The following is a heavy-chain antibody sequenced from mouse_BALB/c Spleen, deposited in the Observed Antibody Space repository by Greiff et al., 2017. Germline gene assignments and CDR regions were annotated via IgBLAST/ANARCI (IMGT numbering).Heavy chain of an antibody. Sequence: VQLQQSGAELVRSGASVKLSCTASGFNITDYYMHWVKQRPEQGLEWIGWIDPENGDTEYAPKFQGKATMTADTSSNTAYLQLSSLTSEDTAVYYCNAWMGDRRGYAMDYWGQGTAVTVSS. CDR3: NAWMGDRRGYAMDY. J-gene: IGHJ4*01. D-gene: IGHD2-3*01. V-gene: IGHV14-4*02. CDR2: IDPENGDT. CDR1: GFNITDYY.